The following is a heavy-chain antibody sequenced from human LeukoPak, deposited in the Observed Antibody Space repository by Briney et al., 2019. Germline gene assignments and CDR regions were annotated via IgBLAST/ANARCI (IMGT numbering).Heavy chain of an antibody. J-gene: IGHJ4*02. Sequence: SETLSLTCTVSGGSISSSSYYWGWLRQPPGKGLEWIGSIYYSGSTYYNPSLKSRVTISVDTSKNQFSLKLSSVTAADTAVYYCARLRAYGSGSYLHWGQGTLVTVSS. V-gene: IGHV4-39*01. CDR3: ARLRAYGSGSYLH. CDR1: GGSISSSSYY. CDR2: IYYSGST. D-gene: IGHD3-10*01.